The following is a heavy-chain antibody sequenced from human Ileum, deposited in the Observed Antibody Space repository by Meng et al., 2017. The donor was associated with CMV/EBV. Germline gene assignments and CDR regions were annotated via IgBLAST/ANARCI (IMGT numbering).Heavy chain of an antibody. V-gene: IGHV4-4*02. Sequence: SETLSLTCAVSGRSISSDTWWAWVRQPPGKGLEWIGEVYHTGTTNYKTSLESRVTVSVDKSKNQSSLKLSSVTAADTAVYYCATGGFVVASIYHYGMDVWGQGTTVTVAS. D-gene: IGHD2-15*01. CDR1: GRSISSDTW. J-gene: IGHJ6*01. CDR3: ATGGFVVASIYHYGMDV. CDR2: VYHTGTT.